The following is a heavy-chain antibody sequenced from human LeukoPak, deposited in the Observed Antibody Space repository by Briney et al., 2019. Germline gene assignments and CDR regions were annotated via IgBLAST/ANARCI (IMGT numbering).Heavy chain of an antibody. V-gene: IGHV3-53*04. CDR2: IYSGGDT. Sequence: GGSLRLSCAASGFTVSSNYMSWVRQAPGEGLEWVSIIYSGGDTYYADSVNGRFTISRHNSKNTLFLQMNNLRAEDTAVYYCARAGGYSYGYSYYYYYGMDVWGQGTTVTVSS. D-gene: IGHD5-18*01. J-gene: IGHJ6*02. CDR3: ARAGGYSYGYSYYYYYGMDV. CDR1: GFTVSSNY.